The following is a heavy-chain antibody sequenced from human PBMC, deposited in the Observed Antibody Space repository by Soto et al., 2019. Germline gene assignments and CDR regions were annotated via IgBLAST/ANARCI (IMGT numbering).Heavy chain of an antibody. CDR2: ISYDGSNK. CDR3: AKDIAAATVVCSVMDY. CDR1: GFTFSSYG. Sequence: GGSLRLSCAACGFTFSSYGMHWVRQAPGKGLEWVAVISYDGSNKYYADSVKGRFTISRDNSKNTLYLQMNSLRAEDTAVYYCAKDIAAATVVCSVMDYCGQGTLVPVSS. D-gene: IGHD2-8*02. V-gene: IGHV3-30*18. J-gene: IGHJ4*02.